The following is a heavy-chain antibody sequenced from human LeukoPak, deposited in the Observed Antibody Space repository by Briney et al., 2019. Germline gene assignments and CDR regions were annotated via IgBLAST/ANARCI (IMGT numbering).Heavy chain of an antibody. J-gene: IGHJ4*02. CDR3: ARDPSGATRGDY. Sequence: SETLSLTCTASGGSISSSSYYWGWIRQPPGKGLEWIGSIYYSGSTYYNPSLKSRVTISVDTSKNQFSLKLSSVTAADTAVYYCARDPSGATRGDYWGQGTLVTVSS. V-gene: IGHV4-39*07. CDR2: IYYSGST. D-gene: IGHD1-26*01. CDR1: GGSISSSSYY.